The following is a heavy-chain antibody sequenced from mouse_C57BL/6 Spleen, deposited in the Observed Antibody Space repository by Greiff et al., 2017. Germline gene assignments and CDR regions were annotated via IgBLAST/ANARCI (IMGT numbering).Heavy chain of an antibody. D-gene: IGHD1-1*01. V-gene: IGHV1-52*01. CDR3: ARSEDYGSSYFDV. CDR1: GYTFTSYW. Sequence: QVQLKQPGAELVRPGSSVKLSCKASGYTFTSYWMHWVKQRPIQGLEWIGNIDPSDSETHYNQKFKDKATLTVDKSSSTAYMQLSSLTSEDSAVYYCARSEDYGSSYFDVWGTGTTVTVSS. CDR2: IDPSDSET. J-gene: IGHJ1*03.